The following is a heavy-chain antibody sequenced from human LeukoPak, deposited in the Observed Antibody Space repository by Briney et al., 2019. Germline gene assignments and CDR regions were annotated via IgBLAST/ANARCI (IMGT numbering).Heavy chain of an antibody. J-gene: IGHJ3*02. CDR3: ARDLGGYSGYDDAFDI. V-gene: IGHV1-69*04. CDR2: IIPILGIA. CDR1: GYTFTGYY. D-gene: IGHD5-12*01. Sequence: GASVKVSCKASGYTFTGYYMHWVRQAPGQGLEWMGRIIPILGIANYAQKFQGRVTITADKSTSTAYMELSSLRSEDTAVYYCARDLGGYSGYDDAFDIWGQGTMVTVSS.